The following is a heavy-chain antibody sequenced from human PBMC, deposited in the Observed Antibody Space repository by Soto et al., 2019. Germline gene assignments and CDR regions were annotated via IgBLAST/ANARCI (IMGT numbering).Heavy chain of an antibody. CDR2: ISHDGSNK. Sequence: PGGSLRLSCAASGFSFISYAMHLVRQAPGKGLEWVAVISHDGSNKYYADSVKGRFTISRDNSKKTLYLQMSTLRPEDTAVYYCASGPPQWFGELFMSGIFDWGQGTLVTVSS. V-gene: IGHV3-30-3*01. CDR3: ASGPPQWFGELFMSGIFD. D-gene: IGHD3-10*01. CDR1: GFSFISYA. J-gene: IGHJ4*02.